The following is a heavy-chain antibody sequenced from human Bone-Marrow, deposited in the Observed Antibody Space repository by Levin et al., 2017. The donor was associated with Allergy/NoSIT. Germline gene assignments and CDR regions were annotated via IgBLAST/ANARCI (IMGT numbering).Heavy chain of an antibody. D-gene: IGHD6-19*01. V-gene: IGHV3-7*01. CDR3: ARDGGGRIAVDY. CDR1: GFTFSSYW. CDR2: IKQDGSEK. J-gene: IGHJ4*02. Sequence: ETLSLTCAASGFTFSSYWMSWVRQAPGKGLEWVANIKQDGSEKYYVDSVKGRFTISRDNAKNSLYLQMNSLRAEDTAVYYCARDGGGRIAVDYWGQGTLVTVSS.